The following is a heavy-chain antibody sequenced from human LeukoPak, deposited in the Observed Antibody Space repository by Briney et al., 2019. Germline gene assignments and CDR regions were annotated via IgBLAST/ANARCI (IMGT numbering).Heavy chain of an antibody. D-gene: IGHD4-17*01. CDR2: ITGGHYAT. CDR3: TKDPNGDYIGAFDP. J-gene: IGHJ5*02. Sequence: GGSLRLSCAASGFSFSSFAMTWVRQAPGKGLEWVSSITGGHYATYNTDSVKGRFTISRDNAKNALYLQMNSLRADDTAIYYCTKDPNGDYIGAFDPWGQGTLVTVSS. V-gene: IGHV3-23*01. CDR1: GFSFSSFA.